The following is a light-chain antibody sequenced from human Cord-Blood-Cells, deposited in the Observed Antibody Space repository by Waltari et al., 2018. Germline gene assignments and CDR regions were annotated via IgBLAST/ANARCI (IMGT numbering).Light chain of an antibody. Sequence: QSALTQPASVSGSPGQTITISCPGTSSDVGGSNYVSWYQKHPGKAPKLMIYDVSNRPSGVSNRFSGSKSGNTASLTISGLQAEYEADYYCSSYTSSSTLGVFGTGTKVTVL. CDR1: SSDVGGSNY. CDR2: DVS. CDR3: SSYTSSSTLGV. J-gene: IGLJ1*01. V-gene: IGLV2-14*01.